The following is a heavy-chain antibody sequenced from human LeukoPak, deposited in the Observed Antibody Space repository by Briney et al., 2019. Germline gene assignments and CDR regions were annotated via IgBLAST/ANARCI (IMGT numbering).Heavy chain of an antibody. CDR2: VSGDGGRT. Sequence: GGSLRLSCAASGFPFDEFAMHWVRQAPGKGLEWVSFVSGDGGRTDYADSVKGRFTISRDNSKNSLYLQMNSLTAEDTAFYFCARDRMSRAPTYFHHWGQGTLVTVSA. J-gene: IGHJ1*01. V-gene: IGHV3-43*02. D-gene: IGHD2-2*01. CDR1: GFPFDEFA. CDR3: ARDRMSRAPTYFHH.